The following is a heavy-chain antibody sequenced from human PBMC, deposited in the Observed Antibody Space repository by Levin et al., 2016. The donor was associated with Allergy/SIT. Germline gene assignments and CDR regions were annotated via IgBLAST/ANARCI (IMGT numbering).Heavy chain of an antibody. Sequence: WIRQPPGKGLEWVAVISYDGSNKYYADSVKGRFTISRDNSKNTLYLQMNSLRAEDTAVYYCAKDPQARYYDSSGYQYYYYYMDVWGKGTTVTVSS. D-gene: IGHD3-22*01. CDR2: ISYDGSNK. CDR3: AKDPQARYYDSSGYQYYYYYMDV. V-gene: IGHV3-30*18. J-gene: IGHJ6*03.